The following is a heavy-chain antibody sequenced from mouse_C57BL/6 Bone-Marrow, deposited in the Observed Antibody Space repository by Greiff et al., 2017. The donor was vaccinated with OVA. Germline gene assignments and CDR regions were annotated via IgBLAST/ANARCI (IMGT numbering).Heavy chain of an antibody. CDR2: ISYDGSN. CDR3: ASGYSNYAYFDY. Sequence: EVQLQESGPGLVKPSQSLSLTCSVTGYSITSGYYWNWIRQFPGNKLEWMGYISYDGSNNYNPSLKNRISITRDTSKNQFFLKLNSVTTEDTATYYCASGYSNYAYFDYWGQGTTLTVSS. D-gene: IGHD2-5*01. V-gene: IGHV3-6*01. CDR1: GYSITSGYY. J-gene: IGHJ2*01.